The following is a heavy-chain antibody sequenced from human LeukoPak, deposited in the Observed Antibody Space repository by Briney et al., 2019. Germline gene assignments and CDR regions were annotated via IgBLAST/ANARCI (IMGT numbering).Heavy chain of an antibody. V-gene: IGHV1-46*01. J-gene: IGHJ6*04. D-gene: IGHD2-21*01. CDR1: GYTSTSNS. CDR2: INPSGGST. Sequence: ASVKVSCKVSGYTSTSNSMHWVRQAPGQGLEWMGIINPSGGSTSYAQKFQGRVTMTRDTSTSTVYMELSSLRSEDTAVYYCARHSHMDVWGTGTTVTVSS. CDR3: ARHSHMDV.